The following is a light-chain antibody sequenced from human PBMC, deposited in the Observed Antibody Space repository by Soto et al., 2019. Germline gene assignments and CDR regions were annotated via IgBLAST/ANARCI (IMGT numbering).Light chain of an antibody. CDR2: GAS. Sequence: EIVLTQSPGTLSLSPGERATLSCRASQGVSSTYLAWYQQKPGQAPRLLIFGASNRATGIPDRFSASGSGTDVTLTISRLEPEDFAVYYCQQYGSSPPFTFGPGTKVDIK. CDR1: QGVSSTY. J-gene: IGKJ3*01. CDR3: QQYGSSPPFT. V-gene: IGKV3-20*01.